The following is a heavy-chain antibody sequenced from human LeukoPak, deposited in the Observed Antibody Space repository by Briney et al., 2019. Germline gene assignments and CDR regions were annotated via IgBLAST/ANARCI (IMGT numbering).Heavy chain of an antibody. CDR2: INSDGSST. D-gene: IGHD3-16*01. CDR1: GFTFSSYW. V-gene: IGHV3-74*01. J-gene: IGHJ5*02. CDR3: TPGGNWFDP. Sequence: GVSLRLSCAASGFTFSSYWMHWVRQAPGKGLVWVSRINSDGSSTSYADSVKGRFTISRDNAKNTLYLQMNSLKTEDTAVYYCTPGGNWFDPWGQGTLVTVSS.